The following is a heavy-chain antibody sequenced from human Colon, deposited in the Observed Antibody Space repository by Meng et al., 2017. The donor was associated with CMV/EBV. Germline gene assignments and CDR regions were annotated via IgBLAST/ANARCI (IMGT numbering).Heavy chain of an antibody. CDR1: GFTFRSYA. CDR3: AREGDIVVVPAAIRRTGYYGMDV. D-gene: IGHD2-2*01. J-gene: IGHJ6*02. V-gene: IGHV3-23*01. CDR2: IINSGTRA. Sequence: GESLKISCEASGFTFRSYAMSWVRQAPGKGPEWVSGIINSGTRAYYKDSVKGRFTISRDNSKNTLYLQMNSLSAEDTAVYYCAREGDIVVVPAAIRRTGYYGMDVWGQGTTVTVSS.